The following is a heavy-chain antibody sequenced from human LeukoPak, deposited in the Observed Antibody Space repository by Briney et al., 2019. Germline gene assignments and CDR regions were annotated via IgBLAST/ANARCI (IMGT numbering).Heavy chain of an antibody. CDR1: GFTFSSYW. CDR2: IISDGSST. Sequence: PGGSLRLSCAASGFTFSSYWMHWVRQAPGKGLVWVSRIISDGSSTSYADSVKGRFTISRDNAKNTLYLQMNSLRAEDTAVYYCARDDLAYCGGDCLIDYWGQGTLVTVSS. V-gene: IGHV3-74*01. J-gene: IGHJ4*02. D-gene: IGHD2-21*02. CDR3: ARDDLAYCGGDCLIDY.